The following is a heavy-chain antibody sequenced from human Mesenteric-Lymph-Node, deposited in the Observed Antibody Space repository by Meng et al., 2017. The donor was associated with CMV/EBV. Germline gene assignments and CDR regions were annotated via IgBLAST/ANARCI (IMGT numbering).Heavy chain of an antibody. CDR3: ATGISGSDDAFDI. V-gene: IGHV1-2*02. J-gene: IGHJ3*02. CDR2: INPNSGGT. CDR1: GYTFTNYY. Sequence: ASVKVSCKASGYTFTNYYIHWVRQAPGQGLEWMGWINPNSGGTNFAQKFQGRVTMTRDTSISTAYMDLSRLRSDDTAVYYCATGISGSDDAFDIWGQGTMVTVSS. D-gene: IGHD1-20*01.